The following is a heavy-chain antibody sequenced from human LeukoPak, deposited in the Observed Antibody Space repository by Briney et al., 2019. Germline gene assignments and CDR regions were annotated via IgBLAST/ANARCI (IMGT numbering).Heavy chain of an antibody. D-gene: IGHD1-26*01. J-gene: IGHJ4*02. V-gene: IGHV3-30*04. CDR2: MSYDGSRK. CDR1: GFTFSNYA. Sequence: GGSLRLSCAASGFTFSNYAMHWVRQAPGKGLEWVAVMSYDGSRKFYADSVKGRFTISRDNSKNTLGLQMNSLRGDDTAVYYCARDREGGFDYWGQGALVTVSS. CDR3: ARDREGGFDY.